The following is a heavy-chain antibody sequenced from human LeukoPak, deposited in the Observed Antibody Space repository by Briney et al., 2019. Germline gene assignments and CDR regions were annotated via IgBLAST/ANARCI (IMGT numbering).Heavy chain of an antibody. CDR2: VYYSGIT. CDR3: TRQPKCCTPGVFVTGNACWLDS. J-gene: IGHJ5*01. CDR1: GGSISSDFYY. D-gene: IGHD3-10*01. V-gene: IGHV4-39*01. Sequence: PSETLSLTCTVSGGSISSDFYYWAWIRQPPGKGLESIVSVYYSGITYYNPSFKCPITLSIDTAKNQFSLTQSSVNPADTAVYYCTRQPKCCTPGVFVTGNACWLDSWGQGTLVTGSS.